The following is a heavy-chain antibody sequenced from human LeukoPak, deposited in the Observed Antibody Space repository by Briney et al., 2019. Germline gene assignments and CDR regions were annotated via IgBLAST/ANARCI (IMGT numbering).Heavy chain of an antibody. V-gene: IGHV3-33*01. J-gene: IGHJ4*02. CDR2: IWYDGSNK. D-gene: IGHD2-15*01. CDR1: GFTFSSYG. Sequence: GGSLRPSCAASGFTFSSYGMHWVRQAPGEGLEWVAVIWYDGSNKYYADSVKGRFTISRDNSKNTLYLQMNSLRAEDTAVYYCARDVFCSGGSCYWEFDYWGQGTLVTVSS. CDR3: ARDVFCSGGSCYWEFDY.